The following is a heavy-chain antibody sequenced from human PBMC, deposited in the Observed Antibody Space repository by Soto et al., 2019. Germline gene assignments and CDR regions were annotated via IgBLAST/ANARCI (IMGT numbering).Heavy chain of an antibody. CDR3: AKRPLKFSGSYFDY. D-gene: IGHD1-26*01. J-gene: IGHJ4*02. CDR2: LSGGGGST. V-gene: IGHV3-23*01. CDR1: GFTFSTYP. Sequence: EVQLLESGGGWVQPGGSLRLSCAASGFTFSTYPRSWVRQAPGKGLEWVSDLSGGGGSTYYADSVKGRFTISRDNSKNTVYLQMNSLRAEDTAVYYCAKRPLKFSGSYFDYWGQGALVTVSS.